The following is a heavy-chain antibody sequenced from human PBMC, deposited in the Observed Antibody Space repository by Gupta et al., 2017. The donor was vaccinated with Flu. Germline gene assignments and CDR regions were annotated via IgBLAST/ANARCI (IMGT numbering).Heavy chain of an antibody. CDR1: GFILDEYV. Sequence: EVQLVESGGGVVRPGGSLRLSCAASGFILDEYVMSWVRQAPGKGLEWVSGINWSGGSTDYAESVKGRFTISRDNAKNSLYLQMNSLSPEDTAFYYCAREVYSSSYVYYFDSWGQGTLVTVSS. CDR3: AREVYSSSYVYYFDS. V-gene: IGHV3-20*04. CDR2: INWSGGST. D-gene: IGHD6-6*01. J-gene: IGHJ4*02.